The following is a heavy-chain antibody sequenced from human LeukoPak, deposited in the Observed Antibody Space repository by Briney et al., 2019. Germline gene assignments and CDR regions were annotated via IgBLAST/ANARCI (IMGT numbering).Heavy chain of an antibody. D-gene: IGHD6-19*01. V-gene: IGHV3-23*01. Sequence: PGGSLRLSCAASGFTFSNHAMSWVRQAPGKGLEWVSGISGNSGSTNYADSVKGRFTISRDNAKNSLYLQMNSLRAEDTAVHYCTAGYSSGWTYYFDYWGQGTLVTVSS. J-gene: IGHJ4*02. CDR3: TAGYSSGWTYYFDY. CDR2: ISGNSGST. CDR1: GFTFSNHA.